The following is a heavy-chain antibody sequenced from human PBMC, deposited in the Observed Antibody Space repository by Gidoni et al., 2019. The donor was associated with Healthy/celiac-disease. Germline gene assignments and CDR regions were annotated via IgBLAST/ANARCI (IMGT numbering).Heavy chain of an antibody. CDR1: CGSISSSSYY. D-gene: IGHD7-27*01. CDR3: ASSWGWGFDY. J-gene: IGHJ4*02. CDR2: IYYSGST. Sequence: QLQLQESVPGLVKPSETLSLTRTVSCGSISSSSYYWDWLRQPPGKGLEWIGSIYYSGSTYYNPSLKSRVTISVDTSKNQFSLKLSSVTAADTAVYYCASSWGWGFDYWGQGTLVTVSS. V-gene: IGHV4-39*01.